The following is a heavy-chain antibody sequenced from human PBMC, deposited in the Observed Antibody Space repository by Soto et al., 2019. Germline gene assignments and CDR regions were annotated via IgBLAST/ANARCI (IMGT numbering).Heavy chain of an antibody. D-gene: IGHD6-19*01. J-gene: IGHJ4*02. CDR3: ARNWFSVAGRFHFDY. CDR2: VDYSRNS. Sequence: SETLSLTCTVSGGSINTYYWSWIRQPPGKGLEWIGYVDYSRNSDSSPSFKSRVTISIDTSKKQVSLKLDSVTAADTAVYHCARNWFSVAGRFHFDYWGQGIPVTVSS. CDR1: GGSINTYY. V-gene: IGHV4-59*01.